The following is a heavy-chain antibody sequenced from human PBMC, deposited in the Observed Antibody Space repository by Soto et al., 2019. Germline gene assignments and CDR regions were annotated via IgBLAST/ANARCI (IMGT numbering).Heavy chain of an antibody. CDR2: ITSSGSTT. CDR3: ARGNSPVNVH. Sequence: GGSLSLSCAASGFTFSSYEMNWVRQAPGKGLEWVSYITSSGSTTYYADSVKGRFTISRDNAASSLYLQMNSLRAEDTAVYYCARGNSPVNVHWGQGTPVTVSS. V-gene: IGHV3-48*03. D-gene: IGHD3-16*02. J-gene: IGHJ4*02. CDR1: GFTFSSYE.